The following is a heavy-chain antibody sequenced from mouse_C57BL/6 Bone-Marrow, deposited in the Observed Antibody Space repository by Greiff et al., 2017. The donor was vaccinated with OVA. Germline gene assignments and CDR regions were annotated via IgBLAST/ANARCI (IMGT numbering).Heavy chain of an antibody. J-gene: IGHJ3*01. CDR2: IYPGNSDT. CDR3: TGYYYGSGAWCAY. Sequence: EVQLQQSGTLLARPGASVKMSCKTSGYTFTSYWMHWVKQRPGQGLEWIGAIYPGNSDTSYNQKFKGKAKLTAVTSASTAYMELSSLTNEDSAVYYCTGYYYGSGAWCAYWGQGTLVTVSA. CDR1: GYTFTSYW. D-gene: IGHD1-1*01. V-gene: IGHV1-5*01.